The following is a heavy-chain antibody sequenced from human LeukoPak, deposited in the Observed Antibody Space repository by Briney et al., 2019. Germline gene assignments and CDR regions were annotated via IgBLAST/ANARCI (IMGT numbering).Heavy chain of an antibody. Sequence: GGSLRLSCVASGFTFGKYWMSWVRQAPGKGLEWVANIKLDGSEKNYVDSVKGRFTISRDNSKNTLYLQMNSLRAEDTALYYCAKLYGYSYGYIDFWGQGTLVTVSS. CDR1: GFTFGKYW. V-gene: IGHV3-7*03. CDR3: AKLYGYSYGYIDF. J-gene: IGHJ4*02. D-gene: IGHD5-18*01. CDR2: IKLDGSEK.